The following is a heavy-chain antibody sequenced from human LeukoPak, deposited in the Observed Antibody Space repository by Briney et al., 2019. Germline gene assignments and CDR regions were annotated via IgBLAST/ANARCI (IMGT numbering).Heavy chain of an antibody. CDR1: GFTFSSYW. V-gene: IGHV3-74*01. J-gene: IGHJ4*02. CDR3: VGAAAGTTYYFDY. D-gene: IGHD6-13*01. Sequence: GGSLRLSCAASGFTFSSYWMRWVRQAPGKGLVWVSRINSDGSSTSYADSVKGRFTISRDNAKNTLYLQMNSLRAEDTAVYYCVGAAAGTTYYFDYWGQGTLVTVSS. CDR2: INSDGSST.